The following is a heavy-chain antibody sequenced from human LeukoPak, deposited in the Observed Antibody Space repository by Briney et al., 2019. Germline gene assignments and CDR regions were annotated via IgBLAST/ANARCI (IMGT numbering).Heavy chain of an antibody. D-gene: IGHD6-19*01. CDR2: ISGSGGST. CDR3: AKDSSGWHMGVGWFDP. V-gene: IGHV3-23*01. CDR1: GFTFSSYA. Sequence: GGSLRLSCAASGFTFSSYAMSWVRQAPGKGLEWVSAISGSGGSTYYADSAKGRFTISRDNSKNTLYLQMNSLRAEDTAVYYCAKDSSGWHMGVGWFDPWGQGTLVTVSS. J-gene: IGHJ5*02.